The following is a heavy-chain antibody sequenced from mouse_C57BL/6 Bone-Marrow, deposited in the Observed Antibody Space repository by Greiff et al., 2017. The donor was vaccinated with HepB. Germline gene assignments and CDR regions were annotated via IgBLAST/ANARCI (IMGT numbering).Heavy chain of an antibody. CDR1: GFTFSSYA. Sequence: EVQLVESGGGLVKPGGSLKLSCAASGFTFSSYAMSWVRQTPEKRLEWVATISDGGSYTYYPDNVKGRFTISRDNAKNNLYLQMSHLKSEDTAMYYCARVITTVVAPLDYWGQGTTLTVSS. J-gene: IGHJ2*01. V-gene: IGHV5-4*01. D-gene: IGHD1-1*01. CDR2: ISDGGSYT. CDR3: ARVITTVVAPLDY.